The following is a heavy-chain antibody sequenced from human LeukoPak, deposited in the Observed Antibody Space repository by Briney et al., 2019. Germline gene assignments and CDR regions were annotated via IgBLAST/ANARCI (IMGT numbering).Heavy chain of an antibody. D-gene: IGHD3-22*01. CDR2: INHSGST. Sequence: SETLSLTCAVYGGSFSGYYWSWIRQPPGKGLEWIGEINHSGSTNYNPSLKSRVTISVDTSKNQFSLKLSSVTAADTAVYYCARSNDYYDSSGPPFDPWGQGTPVTVSS. J-gene: IGHJ5*02. V-gene: IGHV4-34*01. CDR1: GGSFSGYY. CDR3: ARSNDYYDSSGPPFDP.